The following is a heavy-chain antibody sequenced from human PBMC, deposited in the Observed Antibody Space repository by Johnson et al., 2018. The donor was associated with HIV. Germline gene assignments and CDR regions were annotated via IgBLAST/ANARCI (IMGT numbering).Heavy chain of an antibody. V-gene: IGHV3-30*18. D-gene: IGHD1-26*01. CDR1: GFTFSSYG. J-gene: IGHJ3*02. CDR3: AKLRFSEGIVGAGRDAFDI. Sequence: QVQLVESGGDVVQPGMSLRLSYAASGFTFSSYGMHWVRQAPGKGLEWVAVISYDGSNKYYADSVKGRFTISRDNSKNTLYLQMNSLRAEDTAVYYCAKLRFSEGIVGAGRDAFDIWGKGTMVTVSS. CDR2: ISYDGSNK.